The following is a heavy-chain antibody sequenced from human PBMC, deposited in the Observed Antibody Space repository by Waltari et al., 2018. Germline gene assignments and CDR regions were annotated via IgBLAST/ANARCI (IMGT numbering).Heavy chain of an antibody. J-gene: IGHJ3*02. Sequence: VQLQEPGPGLVKPSETLSLTCTVPGGSFSSHHLTWLRPPPGKGLEWIGYIYYSGSTNNNPSLKSRVTISVDTSKNQFSLKLSSVTAADTAVYYGARDLSFFGRRADAVDIWGQGTMVTVSS. CDR3: ARDLSFFGRRADAVDI. CDR2: IYYSGST. D-gene: IGHD3-10*01. V-gene: IGHV4-59*11. CDR1: GGSFSSHH.